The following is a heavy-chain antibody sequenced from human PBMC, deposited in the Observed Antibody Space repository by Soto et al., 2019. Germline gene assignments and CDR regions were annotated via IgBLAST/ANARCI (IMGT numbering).Heavy chain of an antibody. D-gene: IGHD6-13*01. J-gene: IGHJ6*02. V-gene: IGHV4-4*02. CDR1: GGSISSSSW. CDR3: ARGSGSSSWIDYYYYGMDV. CDR2: IYHSGST. Sequence: SETLCLTCAVAGGSISSSSWWSWVRQPPGKGLEWIGEIYHSGSTNYNPSLKSRVTISVDKSKNQFSLKLSSVTAADTAVYYCARGSGSSSWIDYYYYGMDVWGQGTTVTVSS.